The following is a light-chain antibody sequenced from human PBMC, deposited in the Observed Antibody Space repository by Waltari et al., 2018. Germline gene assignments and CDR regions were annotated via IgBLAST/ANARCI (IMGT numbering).Light chain of an antibody. CDR2: AAS. V-gene: IGKV1-39*01. Sequence: DIQMTQSPSSLSASVGDRVTITCRASQSISGYLNWYKQKPGKASKRLIYAASSLQSGVLSRFSGSGTGTDFTRTISSLQPEDFATYYCQQNDITPRLTVGGGTKVEIK. J-gene: IGKJ4*01. CDR1: QSISGY. CDR3: QQNDITPRLT.